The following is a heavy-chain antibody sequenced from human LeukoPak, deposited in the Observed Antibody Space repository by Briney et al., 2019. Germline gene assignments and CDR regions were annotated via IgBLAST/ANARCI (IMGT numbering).Heavy chain of an antibody. CDR1: GFTFSSYG. Sequence: PGRSLRLSCAASGFTFSSYGMHWVRQAPGKGLEWVAVISYDGSNKYYADSVKGRFTISRDNSKNTLYLQMNSLRAEDTAVYYCAKVPNFWSGYPTADAFDIWGQGTMVTVSS. CDR2: ISYDGSNK. D-gene: IGHD3-3*01. CDR3: AKVPNFWSGYPTADAFDI. V-gene: IGHV3-30*18. J-gene: IGHJ3*02.